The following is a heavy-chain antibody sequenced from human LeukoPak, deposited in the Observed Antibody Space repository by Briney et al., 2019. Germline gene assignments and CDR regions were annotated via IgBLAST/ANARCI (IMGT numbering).Heavy chain of an antibody. D-gene: IGHD1-26*01. CDR3: VKDFGRIRGTPDS. J-gene: IGHJ4*02. Sequence: PGGSLRLSCSASGFVFTIYTMYWVRQAPGKGPEYVSTISGSGNGFSIYYADSVKGRFTISRDDSKSILYLQMNGLRSGDTAVYYCVKDFGRIRGTPDSWGQGTLVTVSS. CDR1: GFVFTIYT. V-gene: IGHV3-64D*06. CDR2: ISGSGNGFSI.